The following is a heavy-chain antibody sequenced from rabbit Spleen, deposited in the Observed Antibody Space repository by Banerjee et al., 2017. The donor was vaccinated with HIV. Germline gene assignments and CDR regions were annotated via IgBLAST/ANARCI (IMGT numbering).Heavy chain of an antibody. CDR3: ARDTGTSFSTYGMDL. V-gene: IGHV1S40*01. Sequence: QSLEESGGDLVKPGASLTLTCTASGFSFSSDYYMCWVRQAPGKGLECGACIDTSDGDTDYANWPKGRFTISKASSTTVTLQMTSLTAADTATYFCARDTGTSFSTYGMDLWGQGTLVTVS. D-gene: IGHD8-1*01. CDR2: IDTSDGDT. CDR1: GFSFSSDYY. J-gene: IGHJ6*01.